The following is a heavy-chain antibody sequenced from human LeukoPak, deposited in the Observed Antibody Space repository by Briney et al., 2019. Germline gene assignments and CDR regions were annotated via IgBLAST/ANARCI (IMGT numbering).Heavy chain of an antibody. D-gene: IGHD3-16*02. CDR3: ARDRAVRYFDY. V-gene: IGHV3-33*01. CDR1: GFTLSNHG. Sequence: GSLRLSCAASGFTLSNHGMHWVRQAPGKGLEWVALIWYDGTKKYYADSVKGRLTISRDNSKNTLYLEMNSLRAEDTAVYYCARDRAVRYFDYWGQGTLVTVSS. J-gene: IGHJ4*02. CDR2: IWYDGTKK.